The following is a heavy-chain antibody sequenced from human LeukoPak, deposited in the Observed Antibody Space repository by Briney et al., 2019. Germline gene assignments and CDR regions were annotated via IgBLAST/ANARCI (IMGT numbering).Heavy chain of an antibody. V-gene: IGHV3-33*06. CDR1: GLTFTTDA. J-gene: IGHJ4*02. CDR3: AKEREKYKWDFDC. D-gene: IGHD1-1*01. Sequence: GGSLRLSCAASGLTFTTDALHWVRQAPGKGLEGVAVIWYDGTKKYYADSVKGRFTISSDTSKSTLYLQMDSLRVEDTAMYYCAKEREKYKWDFDCWGQGTLVTVSS. CDR2: IWYDGTKK.